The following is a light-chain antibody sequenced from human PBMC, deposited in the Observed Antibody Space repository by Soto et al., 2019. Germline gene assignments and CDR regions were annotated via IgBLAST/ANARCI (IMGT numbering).Light chain of an antibody. V-gene: IGKV3-11*01. CDR1: QSVRTY. Sequence: EIVMTQSPATLSVSPGERATLSCRASQSVRTYVAWYQQKAGQAPRLLIYDASNRATGIPARFSGSGSGTDFTLTISSLEPEDFAVYFCQQRINWRSTFGGGTKVDNK. J-gene: IGKJ4*01. CDR3: QQRINWRST. CDR2: DAS.